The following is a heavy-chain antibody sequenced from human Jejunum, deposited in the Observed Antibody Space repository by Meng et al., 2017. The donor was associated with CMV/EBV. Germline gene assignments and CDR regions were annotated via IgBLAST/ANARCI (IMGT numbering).Heavy chain of an antibody. CDR3: ARDSYSHGSGSYNWFDL. Sequence: SITSYDWSWIRQPQGKGLEWIGFVHQSGSTNYNPSLKSRLTMSVETSKNQFSLTLSSVTAADTAVYYCARDSYSHGSGSYNWFDLWGQGTLVTVSS. J-gene: IGHJ5*02. D-gene: IGHD3-10*01. V-gene: IGHV4-59*01. CDR1: SITSYD. CDR2: VHQSGST.